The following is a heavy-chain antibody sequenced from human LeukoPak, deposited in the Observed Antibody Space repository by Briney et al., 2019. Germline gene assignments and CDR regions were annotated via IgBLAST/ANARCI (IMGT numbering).Heavy chain of an antibody. J-gene: IGHJ5*02. CDR3: AAQSTIFGVVIIVDNWFDH. CDR1: GGTFSSYA. V-gene: IGHV1-69*13. D-gene: IGHD3-3*01. CDR2: IIPIFGTA. Sequence: SVKVSCKASGGTFSSYAISWVRQAPGQGLEWMGGIIPIFGTANYAQKFQGRVTITADESTSTAYMELSSLRSEDTAVYYCAAQSTIFGVVIIVDNWFDHWGQGTLVTVSS.